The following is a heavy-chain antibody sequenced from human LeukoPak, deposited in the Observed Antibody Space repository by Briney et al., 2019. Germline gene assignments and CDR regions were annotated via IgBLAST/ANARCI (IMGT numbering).Heavy chain of an antibody. D-gene: IGHD2-2*01. J-gene: IGHJ4*02. CDR3: AKLPDFDY. CDR1: GFTFSSYW. CDR2: IKQDGSEK. Sequence: GGSLRLSCAPPGFTFSSYWMSWVRQAPGKGLEWVANIKQDGSEKYYVDSVKGRFTISRDNAKNSLYLQMNSLRAEDTAVYYCAKLPDFDYWGQGTLVTVSS. V-gene: IGHV3-7*03.